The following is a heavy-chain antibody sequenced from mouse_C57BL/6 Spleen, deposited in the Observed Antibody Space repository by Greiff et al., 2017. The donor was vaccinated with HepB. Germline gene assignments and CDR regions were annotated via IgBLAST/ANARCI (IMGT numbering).Heavy chain of an antibody. V-gene: IGHV1-72*01. CDR3: ARCGYYGSSSEFDY. CDR2: IDPNSGGT. J-gene: IGHJ2*01. Sequence: VKLQQPGAELVKPGASVKLSCKASGYTFTSYWMHWVKQRPGRGLEWIGRIDPNSGGTKYNEKFKSKATLTVDKPSSTAYTQLSSLTSEDSAVYYCARCGYYGSSSEFDYWGQGTTLTVSS. D-gene: IGHD1-1*01. CDR1: GYTFTSYW.